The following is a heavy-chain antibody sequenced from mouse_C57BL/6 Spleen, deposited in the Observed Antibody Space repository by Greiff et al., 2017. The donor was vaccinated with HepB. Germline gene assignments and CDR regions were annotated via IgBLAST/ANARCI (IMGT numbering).Heavy chain of an antibody. D-gene: IGHD2-2*01. CDR3: AKSGLPMDY. Sequence: QVQLQQSGAELARPGASVKMSCKASGYTFTSYTMHWVKQRPGQGLEWIGYINPSSGYTKYNQKFKDKATLTADKSSSTAYMQMSSLTSADTAVYDCAKSGLPMDYWGQGTSVTVSS. CDR2: INPSSGYT. V-gene: IGHV1-4*01. J-gene: IGHJ4*01. CDR1: GYTFTSYT.